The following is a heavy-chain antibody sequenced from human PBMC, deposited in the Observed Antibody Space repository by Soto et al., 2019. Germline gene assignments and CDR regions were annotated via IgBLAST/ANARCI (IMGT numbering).Heavy chain of an antibody. J-gene: IGHJ4*02. D-gene: IGHD1-26*01. CDR3: ARGASAGGDC. Sequence: ASVKVSCKASGYSFTSLDINWVRQTAGQGLEWMGWMQPSTGRTGYAQKFQGRVTMTRDTSINTAYMELTTLTSDDTAFYYCARGASAGGDCWVQGTLVTVSS. CDR1: GYSFTSLD. CDR2: MQPSTGRT. V-gene: IGHV1-8*01.